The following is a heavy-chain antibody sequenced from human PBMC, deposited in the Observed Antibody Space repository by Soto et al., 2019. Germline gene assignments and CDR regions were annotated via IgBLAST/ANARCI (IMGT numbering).Heavy chain of an antibody. Sequence: ASVKVSCKASGYTFTSYAMHWVRQAPGQRLEWMGWINAGNGNTKYSQKFQGRVTITRDTSASTAYMELSSLRSEDTAVYYCARDDYGDYVYYYYYGMDVWGQGTTVTVSS. CDR1: GYTFTSYA. J-gene: IGHJ6*02. CDR3: ARDDYGDYVYYYYYGMDV. V-gene: IGHV1-3*01. D-gene: IGHD4-17*01. CDR2: INAGNGNT.